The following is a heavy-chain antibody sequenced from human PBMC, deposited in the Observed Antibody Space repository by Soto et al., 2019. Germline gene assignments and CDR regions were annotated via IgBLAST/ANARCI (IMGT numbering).Heavy chain of an antibody. CDR2: IIPMLGMS. Sequence: QVQLVQSGAEVKKPGSSVRVSCTASGDTFNFYTISWVRQVPGQGPEWMGRIIPMLGMSNYAQKLQGRVTIMADKSTSTVYMNLSCLTSEDTAVYYCATNYGSGSTHFDYWGQGTLVTVSS. D-gene: IGHD3-10*01. J-gene: IGHJ4*02. CDR1: GDTFNFYT. V-gene: IGHV1-69*02. CDR3: ATNYGSGSTHFDY.